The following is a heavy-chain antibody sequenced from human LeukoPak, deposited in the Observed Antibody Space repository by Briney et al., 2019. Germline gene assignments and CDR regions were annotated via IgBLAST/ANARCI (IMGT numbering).Heavy chain of an antibody. CDR2: IKVDGTTT. J-gene: IGHJ4*02. Sequence: GASLRLSLAASGFRLVNSWMEWASQHPGDGIGWVSRIKVDGTTTYYADSVKGRFTISRDNAKNTLLLQMNSLRPKHTALYYCASYPYLANFWTGYPHYWGQGTLVTVSS. CDR1: GFRLVNSW. CDR3: ASYPYLANFWTGYPHY. V-gene: IGHV3-74*01. D-gene: IGHD3/OR15-3a*01.